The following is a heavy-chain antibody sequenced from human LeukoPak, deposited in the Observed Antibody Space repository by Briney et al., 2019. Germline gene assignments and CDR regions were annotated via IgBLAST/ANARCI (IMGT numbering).Heavy chain of an antibody. CDR2: ISSSGSTI. V-gene: IGHV3-11*04. CDR1: GSTFSDYY. J-gene: IGHJ5*02. Sequence: NPGGSLRLSCAASGSTFSDYYMSWIRQAPGKGLEWVSDISSSGSTIYYADSVKGRFTISRDNAKNSLYLQMNSLRAEDTAVYYCATDSRKYTSSSLRGRISWGQGTLVTVSS. D-gene: IGHD6-6*01. CDR3: ATDSRKYTSSSLRGRIS.